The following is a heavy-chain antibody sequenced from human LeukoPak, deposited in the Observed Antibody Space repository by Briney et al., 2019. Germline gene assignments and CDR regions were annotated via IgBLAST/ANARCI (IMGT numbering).Heavy chain of an antibody. D-gene: IGHD3-9*01. Sequence: SETLSLTCAVCGGSFSGYYWSWIRQPPGKGLEWIGEINHSGSTNYNPSLKSRVTISVDTSKNQFSLKLSSVTAADTAVYYCARHGLGDDILTEFDYWGQGTLVTVSS. V-gene: IGHV4-34*01. CDR1: GGSFSGYY. CDR3: ARHGLGDDILTEFDY. CDR2: INHSGST. J-gene: IGHJ4*02.